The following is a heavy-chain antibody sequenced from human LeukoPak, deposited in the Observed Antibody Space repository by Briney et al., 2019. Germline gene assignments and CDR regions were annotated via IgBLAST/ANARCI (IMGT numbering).Heavy chain of an antibody. J-gene: IGHJ4*02. V-gene: IGHV4-31*03. Sequence: SQTLSLTCTVSGGSISSNGYYWSWIRQHPGKGLEWIGYIYYGGSTYYNPSPKSRVAISVDTSKNQFSLKLSSLTAADTAVYYCARDPWGGGFDYWGQGTLVTVSS. CDR3: ARDPWGGGFDY. CDR1: GGSISSNGYY. D-gene: IGHD3-10*01. CDR2: IYYGGST.